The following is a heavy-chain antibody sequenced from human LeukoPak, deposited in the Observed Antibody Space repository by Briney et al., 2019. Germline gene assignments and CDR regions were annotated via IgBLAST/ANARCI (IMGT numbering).Heavy chain of an antibody. CDR2: LYPGGTT. D-gene: IGHD2-15*01. CDR1: GFTVSSNY. Sequence: GVSLRLSCVVSGFTVSSNYMTWVRQAPGKGLEWVSVLYPGGTTYFADSVKGRFTISRDNSENTLYLQMNSLRPEDTALYYCARTVVAAKTYYFDYWGRGTLVTVS. CDR3: ARTVVAAKTYYFDY. V-gene: IGHV3-53*01. J-gene: IGHJ4*02.